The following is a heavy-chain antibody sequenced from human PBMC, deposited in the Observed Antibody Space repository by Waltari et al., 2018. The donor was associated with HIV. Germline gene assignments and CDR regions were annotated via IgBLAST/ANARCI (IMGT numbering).Heavy chain of an antibody. V-gene: IGHV1-2*06. CDR2: INPNNAGT. Sequence: QVQLVQSGAEMKKPGASVKVSCKASGYNFIAYYIHWVRQAPGQGLEWMGRINPNNAGTDYPQKFQGRVTMTRVTSINTVYMELIRLRPDDTAVYYCARVALPAAIHYGMDAWGQGTTVTV. J-gene: IGHJ6*02. CDR3: ARVALPAAIHYGMDA. CDR1: GYNFIAYY. D-gene: IGHD2-2*01.